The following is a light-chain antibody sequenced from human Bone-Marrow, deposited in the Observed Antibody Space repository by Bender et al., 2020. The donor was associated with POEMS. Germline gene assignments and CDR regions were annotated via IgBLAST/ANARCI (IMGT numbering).Light chain of an antibody. V-gene: IGLV1-36*01. CDR3: SAWDDSLSGWV. J-gene: IGLJ3*02. CDR1: SSNIGIHG. CDR2: GNT. Sequence: QSVVTQPPSLSEAPRQRVTISCSGSSSNIGIHGVNWYQQLPGEAPKLLIYGNTNRPSGDPDRFSGSKSGTSASLAITGLQAEDEALYYCSAWDDSLSGWVVGGGTKLTVL.